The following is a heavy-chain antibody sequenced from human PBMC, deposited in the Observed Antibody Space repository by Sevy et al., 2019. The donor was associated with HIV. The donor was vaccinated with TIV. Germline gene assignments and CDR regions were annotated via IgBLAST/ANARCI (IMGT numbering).Heavy chain of an antibody. CDR3: ARDAGYDIVWYPGX. V-gene: IGHV3-30*03. Sequence: GGSLRLSCAASGFSFSTHGMHWVRRAPGYGPEWVAVISSEGSYKNYADSAKGRFTISRDNSNNMLYLQMNSLRPEDTAIYYCARDAGYDIVWYPGXWGQGTLVTVSS. J-gene: IGHJ4*02. D-gene: IGHD3-9*01. CDR1: GFSFSTHG. CDR2: ISSEGSYK.